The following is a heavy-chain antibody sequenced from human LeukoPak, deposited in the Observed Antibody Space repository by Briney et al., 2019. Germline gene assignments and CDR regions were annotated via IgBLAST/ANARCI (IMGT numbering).Heavy chain of an antibody. V-gene: IGHV3-7*04. Sequence: GGSLRLSCAGSGFSFSNYWMSWVRQAPGKGLEWVANIKQGGSEKYYVDSVKGRFTISRDNAKKSFYLQMNSLRTEDAAVYYCARARGMDVWGQGTTVTVSS. CDR3: ARARGMDV. J-gene: IGHJ6*02. CDR2: IKQGGSEK. CDR1: GFSFSNYW.